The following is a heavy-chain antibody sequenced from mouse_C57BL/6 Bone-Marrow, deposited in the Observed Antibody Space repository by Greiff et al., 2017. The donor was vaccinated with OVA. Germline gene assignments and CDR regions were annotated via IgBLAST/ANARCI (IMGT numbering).Heavy chain of an antibody. Sequence: QVQLQQSGAELVRPGTSVKMSCKASGYTFTNYWIGWAKQRPGHGLEWIGDIYPGGGYTNYNEKFKGKATLTADKSSSTAYMQFSSLTSEDSAIYYCARRYPYAMDYWGQGTSVTVSS. CDR1: GYTFTNYW. D-gene: IGHD2-12*01. J-gene: IGHJ4*01. V-gene: IGHV1-63*01. CDR3: ARRYPYAMDY. CDR2: IYPGGGYT.